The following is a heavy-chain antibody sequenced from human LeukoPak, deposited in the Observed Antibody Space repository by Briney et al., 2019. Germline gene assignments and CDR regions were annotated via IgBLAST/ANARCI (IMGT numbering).Heavy chain of an antibody. Sequence: GGSLRLSCAASGFTFSSYAMSWVRQAPGKGLEWVSYISSTGSARDYADSVKGRFTISRDNAKKSLSLLMNSLRAEDTAVYFCAREARGYSYGARYDIDYWGQGTLVTVSS. CDR3: AREARGYSYGARYDIDY. J-gene: IGHJ4*02. V-gene: IGHV3-48*01. CDR2: ISSTGSAR. CDR1: GFTFSSYA. D-gene: IGHD5-18*01.